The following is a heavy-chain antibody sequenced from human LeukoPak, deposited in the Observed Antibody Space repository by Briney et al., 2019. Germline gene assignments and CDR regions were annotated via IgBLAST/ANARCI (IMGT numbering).Heavy chain of an antibody. V-gene: IGHV3-30-3*01. J-gene: IGHJ6*02. CDR2: ISYDGSNK. CDR3: ARDLGYCSSTSCASYGMDV. D-gene: IGHD2-2*01. Sequence: GGSLRLSCAASGFTFSSYAMHWVRQAPGKGLEWVAVISYDGSNKYYADSVKGRFTISRDNSKNTLYLQMNSLRAEDTAVYYCARDLGYCSSTSCASYGMDVWGQGTTVTVSS. CDR1: GFTFSSYA.